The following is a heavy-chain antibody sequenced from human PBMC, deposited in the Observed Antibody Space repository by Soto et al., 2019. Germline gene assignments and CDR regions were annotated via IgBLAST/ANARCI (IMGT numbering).Heavy chain of an antibody. CDR3: ARCIAAAGFTRYNWFDP. CDR2: IYYSGST. Sequence: SETLSLTCTVSGGSISSYYWSWSRQPPGKGLEWIGYIYYSGSTNYNPSLKSRVTISVDTSKNQFSLKLSSVTAADTAVYYCARCIAAAGFTRYNWFDPW. J-gene: IGHJ5*02. D-gene: IGHD6-13*01. V-gene: IGHV4-59*01. CDR1: GGSISSYY.